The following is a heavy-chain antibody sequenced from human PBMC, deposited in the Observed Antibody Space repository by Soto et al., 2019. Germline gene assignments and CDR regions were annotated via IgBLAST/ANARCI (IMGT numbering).Heavy chain of an antibody. CDR1: GFTCSSYA. CDR3: ASRLNWNYDDY. V-gene: IGHV3-23*01. Sequence: PXECLLLSCAASGFTCSSYAMSWVRQAPGKGLEWVSAISASGGSTYYADSVKGRFTISRDNSKNTLYLQMNSLRAEDTAVYYCASRLNWNYDDYWGQGTLFTVSS. D-gene: IGHD1-20*01. CDR2: ISASGGST. J-gene: IGHJ4*02.